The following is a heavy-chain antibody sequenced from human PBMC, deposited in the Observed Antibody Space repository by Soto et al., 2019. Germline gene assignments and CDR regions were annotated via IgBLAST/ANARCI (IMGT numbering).Heavy chain of an antibody. J-gene: IGHJ4*02. CDR3: ARGGEHPLDY. Sequence: QVQLVQSGAEVKRPGASVKVSCTASGYAFTSYVINWVRQAPGQGLEWMGWVSPFNGNTKYAQRFQARVTVTADTTTNTVFMELRGLGYDDTALYYCARGGEHPLDYWGQGSLVTVSS. CDR2: VSPFNGNT. D-gene: IGHD6-25*01. CDR1: GYAFTSYV. V-gene: IGHV1-18*01.